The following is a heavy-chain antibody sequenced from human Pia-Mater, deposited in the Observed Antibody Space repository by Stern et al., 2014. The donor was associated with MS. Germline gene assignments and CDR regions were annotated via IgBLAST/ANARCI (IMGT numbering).Heavy chain of an antibody. J-gene: IGHJ4*02. Sequence: EVQPVESGAEVKKPGESLRISCEVSGYRFTKNWIGRVRQMPGKGLEWMGSIYPGDSEPRYSPSVQGQVTILVDRSNTTAYLQWSSLKASDTAIYYCARRGDGYMGIDYWGQGTLVTVSS. V-gene: IGHV5-51*03. CDR3: ARRGDGYMGIDY. D-gene: IGHD5-24*01. CDR2: IYPGDSEP. CDR1: GYRFTKNW.